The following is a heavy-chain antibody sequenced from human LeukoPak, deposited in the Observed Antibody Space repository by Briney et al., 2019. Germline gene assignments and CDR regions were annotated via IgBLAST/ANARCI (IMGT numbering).Heavy chain of an antibody. CDR2: IRNKANGGTA. D-gene: IGHD6-19*01. Sequence: GGSLRLSCTASGFTFSDYAMSWVRQAPGKGLEWVGVIRNKANGGTADYAASVKGRFTISRDDSKTIAYLQMNSLKTEDTAVYYCSRAYSTGWLGINDYWGQGALVTVSS. CDR3: SRAYSTGWLGINDY. J-gene: IGHJ4*02. V-gene: IGHV3-49*04. CDR1: GFTFSDYA.